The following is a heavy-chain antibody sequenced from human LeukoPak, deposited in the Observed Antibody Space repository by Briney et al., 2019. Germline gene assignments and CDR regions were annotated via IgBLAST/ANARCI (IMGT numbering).Heavy chain of an antibody. Sequence: GGSLRLSCAASGFTFSSYEMNWVRQAPGKGLEWVSYISSSGSTIYYADSVKGRFTISRDNAKNSLYLQMNSLRAEDTAVYYCARDPPRRGVTHDYFDYWGQGTLVTVSS. J-gene: IGHJ4*02. CDR3: ARDPPRRGVTHDYFDY. CDR1: GFTFSSYE. D-gene: IGHD4-23*01. V-gene: IGHV3-48*03. CDR2: ISSSGSTI.